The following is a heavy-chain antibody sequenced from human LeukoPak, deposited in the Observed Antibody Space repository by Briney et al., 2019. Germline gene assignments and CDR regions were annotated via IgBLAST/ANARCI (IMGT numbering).Heavy chain of an antibody. CDR3: ARTFEDFGVVTSNWFDP. CDR2: IYYSGST. J-gene: IGHJ5*02. CDR1: GGSISSSSYY. Sequence: SETLSLTCTVSGGSISSSSYYWGWIRQPPGKGLEWIGSIYYSGSTYYNPSLKSRVTISVDTSKNQFSLKLSSVTAADTAVYYCARTFEDFGVVTSNWFDPWGQGTLVTVSS. D-gene: IGHD3-3*01. V-gene: IGHV4-39*07.